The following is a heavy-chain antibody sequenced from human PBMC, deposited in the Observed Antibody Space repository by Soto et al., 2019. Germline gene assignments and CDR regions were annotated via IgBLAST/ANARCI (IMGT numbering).Heavy chain of an antibody. CDR1: VFSLTSSS. J-gene: IGHJ4*02. Sequence: GRSLRLSCASSVFSLTSSSMNWVRQASGKGLEWISSISASGATIHYADSVKGRFTVSRDTAKNSLFLQMNSLRDEDSALYYCARDLTDFANYFLDFWGQGTLVTVSS. V-gene: IGHV3-48*02. D-gene: IGHD3-9*01. CDR3: ARDLTDFANYFLDF. CDR2: ISASGATI.